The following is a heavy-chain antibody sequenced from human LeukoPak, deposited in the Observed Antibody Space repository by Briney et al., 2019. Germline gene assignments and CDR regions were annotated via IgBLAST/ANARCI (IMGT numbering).Heavy chain of an antibody. Sequence: GGSLRLSCAASGFTFNNYWMSWVRRAPGKGLEWVANIKQDGSERFYVDSVRGRFTISKDNAKNSLYLQMNNLRAEDTAVYYCTREVHCNFDYWGQGTLVTVSS. CDR1: GFTFNNYW. D-gene: IGHD2-21*02. CDR3: TREVHCNFDY. J-gene: IGHJ4*02. CDR2: IKQDGSER. V-gene: IGHV3-7*05.